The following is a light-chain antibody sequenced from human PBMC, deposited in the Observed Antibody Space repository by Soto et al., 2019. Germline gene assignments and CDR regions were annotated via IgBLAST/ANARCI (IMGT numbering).Light chain of an antibody. J-gene: IGKJ2*01. CDR3: QQYNNWPHS. CDR2: GAS. V-gene: IGKV3-15*01. Sequence: EIVMTQSPATLSVSPGERATLSCRASQSVSSNLAWYQQKPGQAPRLLIFGASTTATAIPARFSGSGSGTESAPTFSSVQSEAFAVYYCQQYNNWPHSFGQGNKL. CDR1: QSVSSN.